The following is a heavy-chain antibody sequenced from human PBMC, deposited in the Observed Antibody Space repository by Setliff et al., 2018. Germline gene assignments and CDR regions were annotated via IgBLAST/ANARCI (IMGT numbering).Heavy chain of an antibody. CDR1: GYIFNDFY. D-gene: IGHD4-4*01. V-gene: IGHV1-2*02. CDR2: ISPKSGGT. CDR3: ARGGTTLTSYDP. J-gene: IGHJ5*02. Sequence: ASVKVSCKASGYIFNDFYIHWVRQAPGQGLEWMGWISPKSGGTNYGQKFQGRVTMTRDTSISTVYTELSRLRSDDTAVYYCARGGTTLTSYDPWGQGTLVTVSS.